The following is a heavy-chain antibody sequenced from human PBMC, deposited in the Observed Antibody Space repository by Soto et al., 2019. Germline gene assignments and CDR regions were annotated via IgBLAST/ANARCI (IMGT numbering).Heavy chain of an antibody. V-gene: IGHV3-23*01. D-gene: IGHD2-2*01. CDR3: AKDYCSSTSCYLPALGYYGMDV. CDR2: ISGSGGST. Sequence: PGGSLRLSCAASGFTFRCYAMSWVRQAPGKGLEWVSAISGSGGSTYYADSVKGRFTISRDNSKNTLYLQMNSLRAEDTAVYYCAKDYCSSTSCYLPALGYYGMDVWGQGTTVTVSS. CDR1: GFTFRCYA. J-gene: IGHJ6*02.